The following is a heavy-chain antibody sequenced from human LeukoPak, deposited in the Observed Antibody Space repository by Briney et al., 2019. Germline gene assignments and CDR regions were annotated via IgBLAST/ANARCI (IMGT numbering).Heavy chain of an antibody. CDR3: ARDSRTYFKWFDP. J-gene: IGHJ5*02. V-gene: IGHV3-30*02. Sequence: PGGSLRLSCAASGFTFSSYGMHWVRQAPGKGLEWVAFIRYDGSNKYYADSVKGRFTISRDNSKNTLYLQMNSLRTEDTAVYYCARDSRTYFKWFDPWGQGTLVTVSS. CDR1: GFTFSSYG. D-gene: IGHD6-13*01. CDR2: IRYDGSNK.